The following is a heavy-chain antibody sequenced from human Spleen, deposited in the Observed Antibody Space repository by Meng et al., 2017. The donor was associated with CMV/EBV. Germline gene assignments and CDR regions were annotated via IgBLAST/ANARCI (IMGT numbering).Heavy chain of an antibody. V-gene: IGHV4-34*01. CDR1: GGSISGYY. J-gene: IGHJ4*02. CDR2: ISHSGST. CDR3: ARSAIFQYCSSTSCYRLSGGWVDY. Sequence: GSLRLSCAVYGGSISGYYWSWIRQPPGKGLEWIGEISHSGSTNHNPSLKSRVTISVDTSKNQFSLKLSSVTAADTAVYYCARSAIFQYCSSTSCYRLSGGWVDYWGQGTLVTVSS. D-gene: IGHD2-2*02.